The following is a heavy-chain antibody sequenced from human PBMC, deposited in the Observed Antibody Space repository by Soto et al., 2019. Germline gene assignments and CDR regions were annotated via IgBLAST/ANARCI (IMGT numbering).Heavy chain of an antibody. J-gene: IGHJ6*03. CDR3: ARVKMGRGAAMAPPNYYYYYYMDV. CDR1: SGSISSSNW. Sequence: SETLSLTCAVSSGSISSSNWWSWVRQPPGKGLEWIGEIYHSGSTNYNPSLKSRVTISVDKSKNQFSLKLSSVTAADTAVYYCARVKMGRGAAMAPPNYYYYYYMDVWGKGTTVTVSS. D-gene: IGHD5-18*01. CDR2: IYHSGST. V-gene: IGHV4-4*02.